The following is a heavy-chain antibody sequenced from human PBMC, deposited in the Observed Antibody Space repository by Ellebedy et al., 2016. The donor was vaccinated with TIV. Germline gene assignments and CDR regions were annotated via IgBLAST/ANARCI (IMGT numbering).Heavy chain of an antibody. Sequence: GESLKISXAASGFTFSDYGMHWVRQAPGKGLEWVAVIWYDGSNKYYADSVKGRFTISRDNSKNTLYLQMNSLRAEDTGVYYCARRSSGYCVGVKCTTDFDYWGRGTLVTVSS. CDR1: GFTFSDYG. CDR2: IWYDGSNK. V-gene: IGHV3-33*01. J-gene: IGHJ4*02. D-gene: IGHD2-2*03. CDR3: ARRSSGYCVGVKCTTDFDY.